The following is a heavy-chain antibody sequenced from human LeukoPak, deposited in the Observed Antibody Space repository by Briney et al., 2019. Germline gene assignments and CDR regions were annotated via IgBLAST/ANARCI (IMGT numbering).Heavy chain of an antibody. Sequence: ASVKVSCKASGYTFSTYGISWVRQAPGQGLEWMGWISAYNGNTNYAQKLQGRVAMNTDTSTSTAYMELRSLRSDDTAVYYCARDPNVYDSSGYYWVYWGQGTLVTVSS. D-gene: IGHD3-22*01. CDR3: ARDPNVYDSSGYYWVY. CDR1: GYTFSTYG. CDR2: ISAYNGNT. J-gene: IGHJ4*02. V-gene: IGHV1-18*01.